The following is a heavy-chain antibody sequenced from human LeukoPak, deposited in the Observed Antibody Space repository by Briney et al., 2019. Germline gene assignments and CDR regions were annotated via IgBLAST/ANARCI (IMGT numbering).Heavy chain of an antibody. J-gene: IGHJ2*01. CDR1: GFTFSSYS. Sequence: GGSLRLSCAASGFTFSSYSMNWVRQAPGKGLEWVSYISSSSSTIYYADSVKGRFTISRDNAKNSLYLQMNSLRAEDTAVYYCARRGSSSFRYFDLWGRGTLVTVSS. D-gene: IGHD6-13*01. CDR3: ARRGSSSFRYFDL. CDR2: ISSSSSTI. V-gene: IGHV3-48*01.